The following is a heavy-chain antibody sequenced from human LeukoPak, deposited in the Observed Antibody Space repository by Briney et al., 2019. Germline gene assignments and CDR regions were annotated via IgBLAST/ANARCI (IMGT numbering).Heavy chain of an antibody. CDR3: AKSDGYGLIDS. D-gene: IGHD2-21*02. J-gene: IGHJ5*01. Sequence: SETLSLTCTVSGGSISSSSYYWGWIRQPPGKGLEWIGSIYYSGSTYYNPSLKSRVTISIDTSNNQVSLKMSSMTAADTAVYYCAKSDGYGLIDSWGQGTLVTVSS. CDR1: GGSISSSSYY. CDR2: IYYSGST. V-gene: IGHV4-39*01.